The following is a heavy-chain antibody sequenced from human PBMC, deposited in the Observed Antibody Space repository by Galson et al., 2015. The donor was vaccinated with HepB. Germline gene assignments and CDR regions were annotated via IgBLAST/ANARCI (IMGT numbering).Heavy chain of an antibody. J-gene: IGHJ4*02. CDR2: IRRSGDVT. CDR3: ATSNHYGSGSYWFFDY. V-gene: IGHV3-23*01. CDR1: GFSFSNYA. D-gene: IGHD3-10*01. Sequence: LRLSCAASGFSFSNYAMSWVRQAPGKGLEWVSGIRRSGDVTYYADSMKGRFTISRDNSKNTLYLQMNSLKAEDTAVYYCATSNHYGSGSYWFFDYWGQGTLVTVSS.